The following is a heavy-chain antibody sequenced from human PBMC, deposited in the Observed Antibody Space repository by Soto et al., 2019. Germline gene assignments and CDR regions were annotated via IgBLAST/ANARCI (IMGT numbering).Heavy chain of an antibody. CDR2: IYGGGTT. Sequence: EVQLVESGGGLIQPGGSLRLSCAASGFSVSSKYMTWVRQAPGKGLEWVSVIYGGGTTYYADSVKGRFTISRDNSKNTLYLQMNSLRAEDTAVYYCVLTTGWPGFDFWGLGTLVTVSS. CDR3: VLTTGWPGFDF. J-gene: IGHJ4*02. D-gene: IGHD6-19*01. CDR1: GFSVSSKY. V-gene: IGHV3-53*01.